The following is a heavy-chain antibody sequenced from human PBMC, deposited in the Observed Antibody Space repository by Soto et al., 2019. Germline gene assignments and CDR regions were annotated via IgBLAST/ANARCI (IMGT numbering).Heavy chain of an antibody. V-gene: IGHV4-39*01. J-gene: IGHJ4*02. CDR3: ARAPKAPAAMFLYY. Sequence: SETLSLTCTVSGGSISSSSYYWGWIRQPPGKGLEWIGSIYYSGSTYYNPSLKSRVTISVDTSKNQFSLKLSSVTAADTAVYYCARAPKAPAAMFLYYWGQGALVTVSS. CDR1: GGSISSSSYY. D-gene: IGHD2-2*01. CDR2: IYYSGST.